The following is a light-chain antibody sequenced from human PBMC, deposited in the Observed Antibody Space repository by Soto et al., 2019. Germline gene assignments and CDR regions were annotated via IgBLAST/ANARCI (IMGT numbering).Light chain of an antibody. CDR1: SSDVGGYNY. Sequence: QSALTQPASVSGSPGQSITISCTGTSSDVGGYNYVSWYQQYPGKVPKLMIYEVTYRPSGISNRFSGSKSGNTASLTISGLQAEDEADYYCTSYTTSRTVVFGGGTQLTVL. V-gene: IGLV2-14*01. J-gene: IGLJ2*01. CDR3: TSYTTSRTVV. CDR2: EVT.